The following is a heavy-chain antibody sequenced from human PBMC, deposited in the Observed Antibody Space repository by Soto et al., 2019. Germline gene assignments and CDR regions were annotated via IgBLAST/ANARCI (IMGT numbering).Heavy chain of an antibody. CDR2: IYHSGST. J-gene: IGHJ4*02. Sequence: QVQLQESGPGLVKPSGTLSLTCAVSSGSISSSNWWSWVRQPPGKGLEWIGEIYHSGSTNYNPSLKSRVTIPVDKSKNQFSLKLSSVTAADTAVYYCARERGLYGDPYYFDYWGQGTLVTVSS. CDR3: ARERGLYGDPYYFDY. V-gene: IGHV4-4*02. CDR1: SGSISSSNW. D-gene: IGHD4-17*01.